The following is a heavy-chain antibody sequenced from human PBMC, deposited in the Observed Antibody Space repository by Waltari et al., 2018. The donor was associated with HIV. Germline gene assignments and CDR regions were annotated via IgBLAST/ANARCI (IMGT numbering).Heavy chain of an antibody. D-gene: IGHD2-15*01. CDR2: IWYEGTNK. V-gene: IGHV3-33*01. J-gene: IGHJ6*02. CDR1: GFTFSSYG. CDR3: ARDRSEGGGYYYYGLDV. Sequence: QVQLVESGGGVVQPGRSLRLSCAASGFTFSSYGMHWVRQAPGKGVGWWEVIWYEGTNKYYADSVKGRFTISRDNSKNTLYLQMNSLRAEDTAVYYCARDRSEGGGYYYYGLDVWGQGTTVTVSS.